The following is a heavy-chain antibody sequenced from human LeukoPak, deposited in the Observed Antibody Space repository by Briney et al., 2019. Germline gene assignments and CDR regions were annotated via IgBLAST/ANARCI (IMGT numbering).Heavy chain of an antibody. CDR3: ARVRSGYSYGPFDY. Sequence: KPSETLSLTCTVSGGSIGSYHWSWIRQPPGKGVEWIGYIYYRGSTKYNPSLKSRVTISIDTSKNQFSLKLSSVTAADTAVYYCARVRSGYSYGPFDYWGQGTLVTVSS. CDR2: IYYRGST. V-gene: IGHV4-59*13. D-gene: IGHD5-18*01. CDR1: GGSIGSYH. J-gene: IGHJ4*02.